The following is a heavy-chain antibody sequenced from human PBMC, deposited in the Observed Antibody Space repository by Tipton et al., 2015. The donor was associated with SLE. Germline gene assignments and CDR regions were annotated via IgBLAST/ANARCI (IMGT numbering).Heavy chain of an antibody. CDR1: GGSFSRYY. D-gene: IGHD3-22*01. Sequence: TLSLTCALSGGSFSRYYWTWIRQSPGKGLEWIGEVSHSGDTNYTPSLKSRVSISVDTSKNQFSLKLSSVTAADTAVYYCASKYFYDSDGFRYWGQGTLVTVSS. J-gene: IGHJ4*02. V-gene: IGHV4-34*01. CDR3: ASKYFYDSDGFRY. CDR2: VSHSGDT.